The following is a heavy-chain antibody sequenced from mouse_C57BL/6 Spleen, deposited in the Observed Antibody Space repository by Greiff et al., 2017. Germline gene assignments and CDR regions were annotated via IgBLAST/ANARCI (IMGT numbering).Heavy chain of an antibody. V-gene: IGHV1-55*01. CDR1: GYTFTSYW. D-gene: IGHD2-5*01. CDR3: ARDRMDSNYDYYAMDY. Sequence: VKLQQPGAELVKPGASVKMSCKASGYTFTSYWITWVKQRPGQGLEWIGDIYPGSGSTNYNEKFTSKATLTVDTSSSTAYMQLSSLTSEDSAVYYCARDRMDSNYDYYAMDYWGQGTSVTVSS. J-gene: IGHJ4*01. CDR2: IYPGSGST.